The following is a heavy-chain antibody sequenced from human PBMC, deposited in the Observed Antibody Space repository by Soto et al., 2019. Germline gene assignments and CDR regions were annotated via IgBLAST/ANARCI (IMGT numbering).Heavy chain of an antibody. J-gene: IGHJ4*02. CDR3: AREPATAKPEGVDF. V-gene: IGHV1-2*02. Sequence: ASVKVSCKASGYSFTDYYIHWVRQAPGQGLEWMGWINPNSGGTKYAPKFQGGVTMTRDTSITTAYMELSRLRSGDTAVYYCAREPATAKPEGVDFWGQGTLVTVSS. D-gene: IGHD1-1*01. CDR1: GYSFTDYY. CDR2: INPNSGGT.